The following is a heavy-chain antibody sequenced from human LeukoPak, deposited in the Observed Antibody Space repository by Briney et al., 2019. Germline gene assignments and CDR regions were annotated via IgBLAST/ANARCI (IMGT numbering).Heavy chain of an antibody. CDR2: ISNSGSTI. Sequence: GGSLTLSCAASGFTFSSYEMNWVRQAPGKGLEWVSYISNSGSTIYYADSVKRRFTISRDNAKNSLYLQMNSLRAEDTAVYYCAELGITMIGGVWGKGTTVTTSS. D-gene: IGHD3-10*02. V-gene: IGHV3-48*03. CDR3: AELGITMIGGV. CDR1: GFTFSSYE. J-gene: IGHJ6*04.